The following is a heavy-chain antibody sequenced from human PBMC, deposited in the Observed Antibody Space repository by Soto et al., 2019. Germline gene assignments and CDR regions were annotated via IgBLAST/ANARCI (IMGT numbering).Heavy chain of an antibody. Sequence: SETLSLTCAVYGGSLSGYYWSWIRQPPGKGLEWIGEINHSESTNYNPSLKSRGTVSLDTSKNQFSLKLSSVTSADTAVYFCARGALYEYLWGSYRQYYYYGMDVWGQGTKVTVSS. J-gene: IGHJ6*02. D-gene: IGHD3-16*02. CDR1: GGSLSGYY. CDR3: ARGALYEYLWGSYRQYYYYGMDV. CDR2: INHSEST. V-gene: IGHV4-34*01.